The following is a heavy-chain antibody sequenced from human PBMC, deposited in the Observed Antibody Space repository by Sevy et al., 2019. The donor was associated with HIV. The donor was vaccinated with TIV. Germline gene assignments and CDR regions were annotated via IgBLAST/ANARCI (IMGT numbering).Heavy chain of an antibody. Sequence: ASVKVSCKASGYTFTGYFMHWVRQAPGQGLEWMGWINPISGNTIFAQKFQGRVTMTRDTSISTAYMELSRLKSDDTAVYYCARRRHFAGVNGYPPGTYYYYAMDVWGQGTTVTVSS. J-gene: IGHJ6*02. CDR2: INPISGNT. CDR3: ARRRHFAGVNGYPPGTYYYYAMDV. D-gene: IGHD5-18*01. CDR1: GYTFTGYF. V-gene: IGHV1-2*02.